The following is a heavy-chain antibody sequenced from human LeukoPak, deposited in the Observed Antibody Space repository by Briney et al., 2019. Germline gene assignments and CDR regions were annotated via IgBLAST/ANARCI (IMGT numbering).Heavy chain of an antibody. V-gene: IGHV3-23*01. CDR1: RFTFSNHA. CDR3: AKTSVGEGRIIGSGYFDS. J-gene: IGHJ4*02. CDR2: ISGGAIVT. Sequence: GGSPRLSCAASRFTFSNHAMNWVRQAPGKGLEWVSIISGGAIVTYYADSVKGRFTISRDNSKNTLYLQMNSLRAEDTAVYYCAKTSVGEGRIIGSGYFDSWGQGTLVTVSS. D-gene: IGHD2-15*01.